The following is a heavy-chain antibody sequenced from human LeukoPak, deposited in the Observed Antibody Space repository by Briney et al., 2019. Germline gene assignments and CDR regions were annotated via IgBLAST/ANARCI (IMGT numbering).Heavy chain of an antibody. V-gene: IGHV4-59*01. CDR1: GGSISSYY. CDR3: ARVDYHDSSGYYQVFDY. CDR2: IYYSGST. Sequence: SETLSLTCTVSGGSISSYYWSWIRQPPGKGLEWIGYIYYSGSTNYNPSLKSRVTISVDTSKNQFSLKLSSVTAADTAVYYCARVDYHDSSGYYQVFDYWGQGSLVTVSS. J-gene: IGHJ4*02. D-gene: IGHD3-22*01.